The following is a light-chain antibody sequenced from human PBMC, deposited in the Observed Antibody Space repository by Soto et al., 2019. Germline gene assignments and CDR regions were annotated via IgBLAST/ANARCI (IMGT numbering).Light chain of an antibody. CDR3: MQDNYWPPIN. Sequence: VVLTHSPLSRPVTPVQPAYISCSSIEILVYSDGNIYLFWFQQRPGQSPRRLISKVSDRDSGVPDRFSGSGSGTHFTLKISRVEAEDVGIYYCMQDNYWPPINCGQGKRREIK. V-gene: IGKV2-30*01. CDR1: EILVYSDGNIY. CDR2: KVS. J-gene: IGKJ5*01.